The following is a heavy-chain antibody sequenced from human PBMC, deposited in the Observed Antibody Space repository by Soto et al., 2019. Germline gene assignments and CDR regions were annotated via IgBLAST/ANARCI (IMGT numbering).Heavy chain of an antibody. D-gene: IGHD1-26*01. CDR1: GGSISSSSYY. Sequence: SETLSLTCTVSGGSISSSSYYWGWIRQPPGKGLEWIGSIYYSGSTYYNPSLKSRVTISVDTSKNQFSLKLSSVTAADTAVYYCARDPQLYRGELYFDYWGQGTLVTVSS. V-gene: IGHV4-39*07. CDR3: ARDPQLYRGELYFDY. J-gene: IGHJ4*02. CDR2: IYYSGST.